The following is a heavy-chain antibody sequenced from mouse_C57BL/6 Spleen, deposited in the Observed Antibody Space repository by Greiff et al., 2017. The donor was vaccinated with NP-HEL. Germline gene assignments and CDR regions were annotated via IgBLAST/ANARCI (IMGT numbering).Heavy chain of an antibody. CDR2: ISDGGSYT. V-gene: IGHV5-4*01. Sequence: EVQLVESGGGLAKPGGSLKLSCAASGFTFSSYAMSWVRQTPEKRLEWVATISDGGSYTYYPDNVKGRFTISRDNAKNNLYLQMSHLKSEDTAMYYCARVPGRGDYFDYWGQGTTLTVSS. CDR1: GFTFSSYA. CDR3: ARVPGRGDYFDY. D-gene: IGHD3-1*01. J-gene: IGHJ2*01.